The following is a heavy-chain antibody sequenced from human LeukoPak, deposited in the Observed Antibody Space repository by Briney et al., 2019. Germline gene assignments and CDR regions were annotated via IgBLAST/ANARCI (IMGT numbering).Heavy chain of an antibody. J-gene: IGHJ4*02. CDR3: ARVGPGAAPGTIDY. V-gene: IGHV4-30-4*08. D-gene: IGHD6-13*01. Sequence: SETLSLTCTVSGGSISSGDYYWSWIRQPPGKGLEWIGYIYYSGSTYYNPSLKSRVTISVDTSKNQFSLKLSSVTAADTAVYYCARVGPGAAPGTIDYRGQGTLVTVSS. CDR1: GGSISSGDYY. CDR2: IYYSGST.